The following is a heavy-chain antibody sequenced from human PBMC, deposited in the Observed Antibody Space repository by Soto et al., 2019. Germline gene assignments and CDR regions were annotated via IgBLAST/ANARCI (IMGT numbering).Heavy chain of an antibody. D-gene: IGHD3-22*01. Sequence: EVQLVQSGGGLVKPGGSLRLSCAASGFTFSSYSMNWVRQAPGKGLEWVSSVSSSSSYIYYADSLKGRFTISRDNAKNSLDLQMNSLRVEDTAVYYCARGGDSSGSWPHYWGQGTLVTVSS. CDR2: VSSSSSYI. CDR1: GFTFSSYS. CDR3: ARGGDSSGSWPHY. V-gene: IGHV3-21*01. J-gene: IGHJ4*02.